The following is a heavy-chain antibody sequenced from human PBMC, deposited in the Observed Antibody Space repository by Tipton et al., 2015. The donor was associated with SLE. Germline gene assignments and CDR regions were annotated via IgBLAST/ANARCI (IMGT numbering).Heavy chain of an antibody. Sequence: LRLSCTVSGGSISSHYWSWIRQPPGKGLEWIGYIYYSGSTNYNPSLKSRVTISVDTSKNQFSLKLSSVTAADTAVYYCAREGLSTTGTTEGWFDPWGQGTLVTVSS. J-gene: IGHJ5*02. D-gene: IGHD1-1*01. CDR3: AREGLSTTGTTEGWFDP. V-gene: IGHV4-59*11. CDR2: IYYSGST. CDR1: GGSISSHY.